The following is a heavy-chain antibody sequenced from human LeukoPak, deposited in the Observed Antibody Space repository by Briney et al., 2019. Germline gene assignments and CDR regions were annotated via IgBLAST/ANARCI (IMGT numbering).Heavy chain of an antibody. CDR1: GGSINSLY. CDR3: ARLRAGSSSWYEEYYFDY. CDR2: IYYSGST. D-gene: IGHD6-13*01. V-gene: IGHV4-59*01. J-gene: IGHJ4*02. Sequence: PSETLSLTCTVSGGSINSLYWSWIRQPPGKGLEWIGYIYYSGSTNYNPSLKSRVTISVDTSKNQFSLKLNSVTAADAAVYYCARLRAGSSSWYEEYYFDYWGQGTLVTVSS.